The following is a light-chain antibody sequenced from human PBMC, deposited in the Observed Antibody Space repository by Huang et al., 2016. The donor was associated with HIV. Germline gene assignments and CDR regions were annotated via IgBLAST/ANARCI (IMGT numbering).Light chain of an antibody. J-gene: IGKJ1*01. CDR2: AAS. Sequence: EVVLTQSPATLYLSPGERATLSCRASQSISRYLSWYQHKPGQAPRLLMYAASNRATGIPARFSGSGAGTDFTLTISSLEPEDFAVYYCQQRSNWPPTTFGQGTKVEIK. CDR3: QQRSNWPPTT. V-gene: IGKV3-11*01. CDR1: QSISRY.